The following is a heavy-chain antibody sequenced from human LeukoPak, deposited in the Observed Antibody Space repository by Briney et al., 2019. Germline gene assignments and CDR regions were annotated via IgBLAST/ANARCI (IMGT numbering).Heavy chain of an antibody. CDR3: ATPRLGGSWWFDP. Sequence: ASVKVSCKASGYTFTSYDINWVRQAPGQGLEWMGWMNPNSGNTGYAQKFQGRVTMTRNTSISTAYMELSSLRSEDTAAYYCATPRLGGSWWFDPWGQGTLVTVSS. J-gene: IGHJ5*02. CDR1: GYTFTSYD. D-gene: IGHD2-15*01. V-gene: IGHV1-8*01. CDR2: MNPNSGNT.